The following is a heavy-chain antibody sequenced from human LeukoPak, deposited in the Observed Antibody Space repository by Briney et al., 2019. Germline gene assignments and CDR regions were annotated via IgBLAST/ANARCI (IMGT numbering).Heavy chain of an antibody. CDR1: GFTFSSYA. V-gene: IGHV3-23*01. CDR2: ISGSGGST. Sequence: GGSLRLSCAASGFTFSSYAMSWVRQAPGKGLEWVSAISGSGGSTYYADSVKGRFTISRDNSKNTLYLQMNGLRAEDTAVYYCAKMGDMVRGVYWGQGTLVTVSS. CDR3: AKMGDMVRGVY. D-gene: IGHD3-10*01. J-gene: IGHJ4*02.